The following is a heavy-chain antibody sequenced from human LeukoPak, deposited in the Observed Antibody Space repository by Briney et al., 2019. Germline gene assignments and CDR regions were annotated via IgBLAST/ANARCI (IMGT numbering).Heavy chain of an antibody. CDR2: IKQDGSEK. D-gene: IGHD2-21*02. J-gene: IGHJ4*02. CDR1: GFTISSYW. V-gene: IGHV3-7*01. CDR3: ARSVTASFDY. Sequence: PGGSLRLSCAASGFTISSYWMSWVRPAPGKGLEWVANIKQDGSEKYYVDSVKGRFTISRDNAKNSLYLQMNSLRAEDTAVYYCARSVTASFDYWGQGTLVSVSS.